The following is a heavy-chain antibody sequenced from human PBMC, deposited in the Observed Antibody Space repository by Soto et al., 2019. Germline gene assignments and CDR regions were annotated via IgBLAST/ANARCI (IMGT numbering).Heavy chain of an antibody. V-gene: IGHV1-69*12. CDR3: TRNQRRPGTYGANSLNY. CDR2: IIPIFDTT. J-gene: IGHJ4*02. CDR1: GGTFSNYV. D-gene: IGHD2-8*01. Sequence: QVQLVQSGAELKKPGSSVKVSCKASGGTFSNYVINWVRQAPGQGLEWMGDIIPIFDTTHYAQNFQGRVTITADESTATAYMALSSLRSEHTGVYYCTRNQRRPGTYGANSLNYWGQGTRVTVSS.